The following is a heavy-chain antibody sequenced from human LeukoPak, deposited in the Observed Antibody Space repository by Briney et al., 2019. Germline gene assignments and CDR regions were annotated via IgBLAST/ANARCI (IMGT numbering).Heavy chain of an antibody. J-gene: IGHJ4*02. V-gene: IGHV3-7*01. D-gene: IGHD3-10*01. CDR3: ARWGGGFDY. CDR2: IKQDGSEK. Sequence: QPGGSLRLSCAASGFTFSNYWMSSVRQAPGEGLEWVAKIKQDGSEKYYVDSVKGRFTISRDNAKNSLYLQMNSLRAEDTAVYYCARWGGGFDYWGQGTLVTVSS. CDR1: GFTFSNYW.